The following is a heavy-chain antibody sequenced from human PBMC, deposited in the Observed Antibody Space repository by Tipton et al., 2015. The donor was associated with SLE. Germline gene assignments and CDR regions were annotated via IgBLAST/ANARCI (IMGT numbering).Heavy chain of an antibody. CDR3: ARGIVSSWYDY. J-gene: IGHJ4*02. V-gene: IGHV3-7*01. CDR1: GFTFSSYG. Sequence: SLRLSCAASGFTFSSYGMSWVRQAPGKGLEWVANIKQDGSGKYYADSVKGRFTISRDNAKNSLYLQMNSLRAEDTAVYYCARGIVSSWYDYWGQGTLVTVSS. CDR2: IKQDGSGK. D-gene: IGHD6-13*01.